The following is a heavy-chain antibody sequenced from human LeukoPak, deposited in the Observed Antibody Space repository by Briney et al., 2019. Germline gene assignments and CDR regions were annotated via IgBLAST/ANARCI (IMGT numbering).Heavy chain of an antibody. D-gene: IGHD6-13*01. Sequence: SETLSLTCTVSGGSISSYYWSWIRQPPGKGLEWIGYIYYSGSINYNPSLKSRVIISVDKSKNQFSLKLTSVTAADTAVYYCARTRSSSSSWYGQFDYWGQGTLVTVSS. CDR2: IYYSGSI. V-gene: IGHV4-59*01. J-gene: IGHJ4*02. CDR1: GGSISSYY. CDR3: ARTRSSSSSWYGQFDY.